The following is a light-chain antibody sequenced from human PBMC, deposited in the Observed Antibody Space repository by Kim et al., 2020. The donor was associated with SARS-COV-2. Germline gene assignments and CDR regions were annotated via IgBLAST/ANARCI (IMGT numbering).Light chain of an antibody. V-gene: IGLV2-14*03. Sequence: QSALTQPASVSGSPGQSITISCTGTSSDVGGYKYVSWYQQHPGKAPKLMIYDVSNRPSGVSNRFSGSKSGNTASLTISGLQAEDEAGYYCSSYTSSASVVFGGGTQLTVL. J-gene: IGLJ2*01. CDR1: SSDVGGYKY. CDR2: DVS. CDR3: SSYTSSASVV.